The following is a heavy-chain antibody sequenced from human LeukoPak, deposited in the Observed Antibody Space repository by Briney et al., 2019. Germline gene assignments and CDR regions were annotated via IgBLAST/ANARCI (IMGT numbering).Heavy chain of an antibody. V-gene: IGHV3-21*01. J-gene: IGHJ5*02. CDR1: GFTFSSYS. D-gene: IGHD6-19*01. CDR3: ARKEAVAGYNWFGP. Sequence: PGGSLRLSCAASGFTFSSYSMNWVRQAPGKGLEWVSSISSSSSNIYYADSVKGRFTISRDNAKNSLYLQMNSLRADDTAVYYCARKEAVAGYNWFGPWGQGTLVTVSS. CDR2: ISSSSSNI.